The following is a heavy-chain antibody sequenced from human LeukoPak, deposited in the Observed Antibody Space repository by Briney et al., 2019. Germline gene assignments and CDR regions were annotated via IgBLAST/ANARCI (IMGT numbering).Heavy chain of an antibody. CDR3: ARLSSSWYGDI. J-gene: IGHJ3*02. V-gene: IGHV5-51*01. D-gene: IGHD6-13*01. CDR2: IYLGDSDT. CDR1: GYSFTSYW. Sequence: GESLKISCKGSGYSFTSYWIAWVRHMPGKGLDWMGIIYLGDSDTRYSPSFQGQVTISADKPISTAYLQWSSLKASDTAMYYCARLSSSWYGDIWGQGTMVTVSS.